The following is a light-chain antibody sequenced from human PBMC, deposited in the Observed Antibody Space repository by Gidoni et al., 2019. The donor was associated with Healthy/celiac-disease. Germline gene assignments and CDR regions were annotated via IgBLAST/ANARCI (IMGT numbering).Light chain of an antibody. CDR1: QSVSSY. CDR3: QQRSNWPSIT. CDR2: DAS. J-gene: IGKJ5*01. V-gene: IGKV3-11*01. Sequence: EIVLTQSPATLSWSPGERATLPCRASQSVSSYLAWYQQKPGQAPRLLIYDASNRATGIPARFSGSGSGTDFTLTISSLEPEDFAVYYCQQRSNWPSITFGQGTRLEIK.